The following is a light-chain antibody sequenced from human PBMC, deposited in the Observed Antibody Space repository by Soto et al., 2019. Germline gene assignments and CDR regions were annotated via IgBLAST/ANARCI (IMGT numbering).Light chain of an antibody. J-gene: IGKJ1*01. V-gene: IGKV3-15*01. Sequence: EIVMTQSPATLSVSPGERATLSCRASQSVSSNLAWYQQKPGQAPRPLIYGASTRATRIPARFSGSGSGTEFTLTISSLQSEDFAVYYCQQYNNWPPWTFGQGTKVEIK. CDR2: GAS. CDR1: QSVSSN. CDR3: QQYNNWPPWT.